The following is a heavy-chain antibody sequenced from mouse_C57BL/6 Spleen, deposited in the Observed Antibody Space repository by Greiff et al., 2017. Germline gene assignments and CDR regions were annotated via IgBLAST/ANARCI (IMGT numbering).Heavy chain of an antibody. CDR3: AREDYGSSSFAY. CDR2: IYPGDGDT. CDR1: GYAFRSYW. J-gene: IGHJ3*01. D-gene: IGHD1-1*01. V-gene: IGHV1-80*01. Sequence: QVQLQQSGAELVKPGASVKISCKASGYAFRSYWMNWVKQRPGKGLEWIGQIYPGDGDTNYNGKFKGKATLTADKSSSTAYMQLSSLTSEDSAVYFCAREDYGSSSFAYWGQGTLVTVSA.